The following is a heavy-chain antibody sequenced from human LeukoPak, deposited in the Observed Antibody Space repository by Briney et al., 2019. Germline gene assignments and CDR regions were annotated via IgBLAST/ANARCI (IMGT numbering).Heavy chain of an antibody. CDR2: IYISDNA. J-gene: IGHJ3*02. D-gene: IGHD1-26*01. CDR3: AREKDTGSNHAKIRYDI. Sequence: PAETLSLTCTASVASLSGYYWSWIRQPAGKGLEWIGRIYISDNARYNPSLKSRLTISVDTSKNQFSLKLTSATAADTAVYYCAREKDTGSNHAKIRYDIRGQGTMVTVSS. CDR1: VASLSGYY. V-gene: IGHV4-4*07.